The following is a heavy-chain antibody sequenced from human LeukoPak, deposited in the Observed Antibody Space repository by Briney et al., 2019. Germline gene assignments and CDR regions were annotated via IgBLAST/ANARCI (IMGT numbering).Heavy chain of an antibody. CDR1: GGSISSGDYY. J-gene: IGHJ6*02. V-gene: IGHV4-61*08. CDR3: ARDAYYDFWSGYRNYYYYYGMDV. D-gene: IGHD3-3*01. Sequence: SETLSLTCTVSGGSISSGDYYWSWIRQPPGKGLEWIGYIYYSGSTNYNPSLKSRVTISVDTSKNQFSLKLSSVTAADTAVYYCARDAYYDFWSGYRNYYYYYGMDVWGQGTTVTVSS. CDR2: IYYSGST.